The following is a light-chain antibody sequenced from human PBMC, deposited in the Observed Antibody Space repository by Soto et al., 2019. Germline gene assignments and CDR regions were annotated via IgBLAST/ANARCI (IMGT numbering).Light chain of an antibody. V-gene: IGKV3-20*01. Sequence: EIVLTQSPATLSLSPGERATLSCRASQSVSSSYLAWYQQKPGQAPRLLIYGASSRATGIPDRFSGSGYGTDFTLTISRLEPEAFAVYYCQQYGSSGYTFGQGTKLEIK. CDR3: QQYGSSGYT. CDR2: GAS. CDR1: QSVSSSY. J-gene: IGKJ2*01.